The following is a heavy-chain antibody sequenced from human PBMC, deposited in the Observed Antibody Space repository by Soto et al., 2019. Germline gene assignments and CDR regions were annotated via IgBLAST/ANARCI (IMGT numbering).Heavy chain of an antibody. D-gene: IGHD3-16*01. CDR2: IFPGDSDT. Sequence: GESLQISCKAIGYTFTNDWIGWVRQTPGKGLEWMGIIFPGDSDTRYNPSFEGQVTVSADESISTAYLQWNTLKASDTAMYYCVLLNFGALTYSVFRGQRLLVSVS. J-gene: IGHJ1*01. CDR3: VLLNFGALTYSVF. V-gene: IGHV5-51*01. CDR1: GYTFTNDW.